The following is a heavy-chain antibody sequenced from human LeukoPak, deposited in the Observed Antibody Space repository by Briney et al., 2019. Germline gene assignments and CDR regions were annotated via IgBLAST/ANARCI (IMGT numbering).Heavy chain of an antibody. J-gene: IGHJ6*02. CDR2: ISSSSGSI. CDR3: ARDYRYRADTAMVDYYYYGMDV. D-gene: IGHD5-18*01. CDR1: GFTFSSFS. V-gene: IGHV3-21*01. Sequence: GGSLRLSCAASGFTFSSFSMDWVRQAPGKGLEWVSSISSSSGSIYYADSLKGRFTISRDNAKNSLYLQMDSLRAEDTAVYYCARDYRYRADTAMVDYYYYGMDVWGQGTTVTVSS.